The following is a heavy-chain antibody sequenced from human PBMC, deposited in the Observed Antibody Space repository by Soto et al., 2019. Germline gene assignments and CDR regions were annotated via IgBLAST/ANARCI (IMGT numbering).Heavy chain of an antibody. CDR1: GFTFSDYY. D-gene: IGHD1-26*01. V-gene: IGHV3-72*01. Sequence: EVQLVESGGGLVQPGGSLRLSCAASGFTFSDYYMDWVRQAPGKGLEWVGRSRNKANSYTTEYAASVRGRFTISRDDSKNSMYLQMNSLQNADNAVYYCARDIGSWGQGTLVTVSS. J-gene: IGHJ5*02. CDR2: SRNKANSYTT. CDR3: ARDIGS.